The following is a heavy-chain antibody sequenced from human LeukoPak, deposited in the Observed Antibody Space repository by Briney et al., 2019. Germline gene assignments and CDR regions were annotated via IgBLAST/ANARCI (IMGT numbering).Heavy chain of an antibody. D-gene: IGHD4-17*01. V-gene: IGHV3-33*01. CDR2: IWYDGSNK. CDR1: GFTFSSYG. Sequence: GGSLRLSCAASGFTFSSYGMHWVRQAPGKGLEWVAVIWYDGSNKYYADSVKGRFTISRDNSKNTLYLQMNSLRAEDTAVYYCARDNDYGDYWAFDIWGQGTMVTVSS. J-gene: IGHJ3*02. CDR3: ARDNDYGDYWAFDI.